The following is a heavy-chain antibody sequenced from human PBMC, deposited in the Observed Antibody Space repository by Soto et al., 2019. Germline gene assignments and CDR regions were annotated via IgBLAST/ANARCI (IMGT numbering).Heavy chain of an antibody. CDR2: IIPIFGTA. J-gene: IGHJ5*02. CDR1: GGTFSSYA. V-gene: IGHV1-69*06. Sequence: SVKVSCKASGGTFSSYAISWVRQAPGQGLEWMGGIIPIFGTANYAQKFQGRVTITADKSTSTAYMELSSLRSEDTAVYYCARENDDFNWFDPWGQGTLVTVSS. CDR3: ARENDDFNWFDP. D-gene: IGHD2-21*02.